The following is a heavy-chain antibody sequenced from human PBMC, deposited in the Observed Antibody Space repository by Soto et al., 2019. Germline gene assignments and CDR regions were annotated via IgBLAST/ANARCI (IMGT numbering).Heavy chain of an antibody. V-gene: IGHV4-59*01. CDR3: ARSVMVVAATVLCFDS. CDR1: GGSISSYY. J-gene: IGHJ5*01. Sequence: SETLSLTCTVSGGSISSYYWSWIRQPPGKGLEWIGYIYYSGSTNYNPSLKSRVTISVDTSKNQFSLKLSSVTAADTAVYYCARSVMVVAATVLCFDSWCQGPLVTVSS. D-gene: IGHD2-15*01. CDR2: IYYSGST.